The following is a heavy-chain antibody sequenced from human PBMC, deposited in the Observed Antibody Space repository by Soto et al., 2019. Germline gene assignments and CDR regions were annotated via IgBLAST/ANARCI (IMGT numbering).Heavy chain of an antibody. Sequence: GGSLRLSCAASGFTFSSYRMHWVRQAPGKGLEWVAVIWYDGSNKYYADSVKRRFTISRDNSKNTLYLQMNSMRDEDTAVYYCARGGDRMAGDAFDIRGQGTMVTVSS. CDR3: ARGGDRMAGDAFDI. CDR1: GFTFSSYR. V-gene: IGHV3-33*01. D-gene: IGHD2-8*01. CDR2: IWYDGSNK. J-gene: IGHJ3*02.